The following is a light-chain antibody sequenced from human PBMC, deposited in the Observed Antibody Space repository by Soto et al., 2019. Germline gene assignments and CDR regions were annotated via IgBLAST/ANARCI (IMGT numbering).Light chain of an antibody. J-gene: IGKJ3*01. Sequence: EIQMTQSPATLSASVGDRVTITCRASQSVSSWFAWYQQKQAKAPKLLIYDASSLESGVPSRFSGSGSGTEFTLTISSLEPDDFATYYCQQYNSYPLTFGPGTKVDIK. V-gene: IGKV1-5*01. CDR2: DAS. CDR1: QSVSSW. CDR3: QQYNSYPLT.